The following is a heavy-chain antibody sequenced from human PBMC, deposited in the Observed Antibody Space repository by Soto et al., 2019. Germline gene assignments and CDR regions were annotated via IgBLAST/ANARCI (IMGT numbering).Heavy chain of an antibody. D-gene: IGHD2-2*02. CDR1: GYTFTSYG. CDR3: ARVGSGIVVVQAAIGLDY. Sequence: ASVKVSCKASGYTFTSYGISWVRQAPGQGLEWMGWISAYNGNTNYAQKLQGRGTMTTDTSTSTAYMELRSLRSDDTAVYYCARVGSGIVVVQAAIGLDYWGQGTLVTVSS. V-gene: IGHV1-18*01. J-gene: IGHJ4*02. CDR2: ISAYNGNT.